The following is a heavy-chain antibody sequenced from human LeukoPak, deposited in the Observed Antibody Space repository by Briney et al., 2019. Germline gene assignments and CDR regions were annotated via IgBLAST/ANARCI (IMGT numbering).Heavy chain of an antibody. CDR3: AKGAAVAGTLLDY. V-gene: IGHV3-23*01. CDR2: ISVTGSST. D-gene: IGHD6-19*01. Sequence: GGSLRLSCAASGFTFSSYAMSWVRQAPGKGPEWVSAISVTGSSTYYADSVEGRFTLSRDNSKNTLYLQVNSLRAEDTAVYYCAKGAAVAGTLLDYWGQGTLVSVSS. J-gene: IGHJ4*02. CDR1: GFTFSSYA.